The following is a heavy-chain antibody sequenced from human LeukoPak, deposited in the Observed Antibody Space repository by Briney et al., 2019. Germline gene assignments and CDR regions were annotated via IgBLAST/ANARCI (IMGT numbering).Heavy chain of an antibody. J-gene: IGHJ3*02. CDR3: ARSSREGYVDAFDI. CDR2: WYFGGSI. CDR1: VGSASSYY. D-gene: IGHD5-24*01. Sequence: SGTPCLTCTLSVGSASSYYWSWRPQTPGTGRGGCGYWYFGGSIKNTPSLKSRVTISVDTSKNHFSLKLSSVTAADTAVYYCARSSREGYVDAFDIWGQGTMVTVSS. V-gene: IGHV4-59*08.